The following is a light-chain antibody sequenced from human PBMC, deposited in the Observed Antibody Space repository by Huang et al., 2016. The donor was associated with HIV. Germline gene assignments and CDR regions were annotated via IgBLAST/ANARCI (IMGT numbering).Light chain of an antibody. CDR3: QQYVNSRLT. J-gene: IGKJ4*01. CDR1: QSVSDTY. CDR2: GAS. V-gene: IGKV3-20*01. Sequence: EIVLTQSPGTLSLSPGERATLSCRASQSVSDTYLAWYQQKPGQAPRLRIYGASRRVTGVPDRFSGSGSGTDFTLTISGLEPEDFAVYYCQQYVNSRLTFGGGTKVEIK.